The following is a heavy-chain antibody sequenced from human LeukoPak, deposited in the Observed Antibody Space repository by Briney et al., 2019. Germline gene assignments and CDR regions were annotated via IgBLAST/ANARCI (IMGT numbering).Heavy chain of an antibody. J-gene: IGHJ5*02. CDR3: ARIDRWFDP. Sequence: GSLRLSCAASGFTFSSYEMNWVRQAPGKGLEWIGRIYISGSTNYNPSLKSRVTISVDTSKNQFSLKLSSVTAADTAVYYCARIDRWFDPWGQGTLVTVSS. CDR1: GFTFSSYE. D-gene: IGHD1-14*01. CDR2: IYISGST. V-gene: IGHV4-4*08.